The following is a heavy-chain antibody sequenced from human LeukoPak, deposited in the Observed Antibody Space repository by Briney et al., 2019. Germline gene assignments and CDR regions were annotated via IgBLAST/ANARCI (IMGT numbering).Heavy chain of an antibody. Sequence: PGGSLRLSCAASGFTFSSYEMNWVRQAPGKGLEWVSYISSSGSTIYYADSVKGRFTISRDNAKSTLYLQMNSLRAEDTAVYYCARSRRLYWYFDLWGRGTLVTVSS. CDR2: ISSSGSTI. CDR3: ARSRRLYWYFDL. CDR1: GFTFSSYE. V-gene: IGHV3-48*03. J-gene: IGHJ2*01. D-gene: IGHD4-17*01.